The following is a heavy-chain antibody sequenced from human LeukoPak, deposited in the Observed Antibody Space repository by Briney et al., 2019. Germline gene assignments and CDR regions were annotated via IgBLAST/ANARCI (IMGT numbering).Heavy chain of an antibody. J-gene: IGHJ4*02. V-gene: IGHV4-59*01. D-gene: IGHD2-15*01. CDR2: IYYSGST. CDR1: GGSISSYY. CDR3: ARVFCSGGSCHFDY. Sequence: SETLSLTCTVSGGSISSYYWSWIRQPPGKGLEWIGYIYYSGSTNYNPSLKSQVTISVDTSKNQFSLKLSSVTAADTAVYYCARVFCSGGSCHFDYWGQGTLVTVSS.